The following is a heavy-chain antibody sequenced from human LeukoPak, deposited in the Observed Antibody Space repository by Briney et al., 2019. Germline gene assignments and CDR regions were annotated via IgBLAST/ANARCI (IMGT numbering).Heavy chain of an antibody. J-gene: IGHJ4*02. D-gene: IGHD3-10*01. CDR1: GFTFSSYA. Sequence: PGGSLRLSCAASGFTFSSYAMSWVRQAPGKGLEWVSAISGSGGSTYYADSVKGRFTISRDNSKNTLYLQMNSLRAEDTAVYYCAKVGRGLLWFGELMVWGQGTLVTVSS. CDR2: ISGSGGST. CDR3: AKVGRGLLWFGELMV. V-gene: IGHV3-23*01.